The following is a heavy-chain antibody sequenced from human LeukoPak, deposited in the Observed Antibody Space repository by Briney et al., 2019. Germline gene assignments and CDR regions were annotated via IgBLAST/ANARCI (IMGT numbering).Heavy chain of an antibody. CDR2: IYYSGST. Sequence: SETLSLTCTVSGGSISSYYWSWIRQPPGKGLEWIGYIYYSGSTNYNPSLKSRVTISVDTSKNQFSLKLSSVTAADTAVYYCARHLGGGYYDSSGYYYVISTFDYWGQGTLVTVSS. J-gene: IGHJ4*02. CDR3: ARHLGGGYYDSSGYYYVISTFDY. CDR1: GGSISSYY. V-gene: IGHV4-59*08. D-gene: IGHD3-22*01.